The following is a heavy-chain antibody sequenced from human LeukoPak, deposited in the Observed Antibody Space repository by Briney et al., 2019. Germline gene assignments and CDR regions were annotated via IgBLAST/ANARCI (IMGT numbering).Heavy chain of an antibody. CDR1: GYTFTGYY. CDR2: INPNSGGT. J-gene: IGHJ5*02. V-gene: IGHV1-2*02. Sequence: ASVKVSCKASGYTFTGYYTHWVRQAPGQGLEWMGWINPNSGGTNYAQKFQGRVTMTRDTSISTAYMELSRLRSDDTAVYYCATDRSSTSCYLFDPWGQGTLVTVSS. D-gene: IGHD2-2*01. CDR3: ATDRSSTSCYLFDP.